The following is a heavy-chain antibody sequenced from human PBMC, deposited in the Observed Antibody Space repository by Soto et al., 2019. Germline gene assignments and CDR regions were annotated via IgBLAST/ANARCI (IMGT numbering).Heavy chain of an antibody. CDR1: GGSISSYY. J-gene: IGHJ4*02. D-gene: IGHD3-10*01. CDR3: ARNYGPRYTFDY. CDR2: IYYSGST. V-gene: IGHV4-59*08. Sequence: SETLSLTCTVSGGSISSYYWSWIRQPPGKGLEWLGYIYYSGSTNYNPSLKSRVTISVDTSKNQFSLKLSSLTAADTAVYYCARNYGPRYTFDYWGQGTLVTVFS.